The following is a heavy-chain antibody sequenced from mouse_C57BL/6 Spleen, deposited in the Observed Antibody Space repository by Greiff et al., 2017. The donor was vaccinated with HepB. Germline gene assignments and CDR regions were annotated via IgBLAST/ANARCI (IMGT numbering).Heavy chain of an antibody. V-gene: IGHV1-53*01. J-gene: IGHJ4*01. CDR1: GYTFTSYW. Sequence: VQLQQSGTELVKPGASVKLSCKASGYTFTSYWMHWVKQRPGQGLEWIGNINPSNGGTNYNEKFKSKATLTVDKSSSTAYMQLSSLTSEASAVYCATKEAVGTDYAIDYWGQGTSVTVSS. D-gene: IGHD6-1*01. CDR3: TKEAVGTDYAIDY. CDR2: INPSNGGT.